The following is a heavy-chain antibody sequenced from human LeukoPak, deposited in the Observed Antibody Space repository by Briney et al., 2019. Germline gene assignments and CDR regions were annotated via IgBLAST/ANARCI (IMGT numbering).Heavy chain of an antibody. D-gene: IGHD3-10*01. CDR3: VKTMVVFGGLIRTDAFDI. CDR2: INNDGCSS. Sequence: GGSLRLSCSASGFSFNKYAVHWVRQAPGKGLEYVSGINNDGCSSHYTDSAKGRFTISRDNSKNVLYLQLSSLRRDDTALNHCVKTMVVFGGLIRTDAFDIWGQGTMVTVSS. CDR1: GFSFNKYA. J-gene: IGHJ3*02. V-gene: IGHV3-64D*06.